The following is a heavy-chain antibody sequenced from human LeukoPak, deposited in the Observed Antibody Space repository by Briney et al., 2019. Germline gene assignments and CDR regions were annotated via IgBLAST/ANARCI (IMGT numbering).Heavy chain of an antibody. CDR1: GFTFDDYG. V-gene: IGHV3-20*04. J-gene: IGHJ2*01. CDR3: ARDAYCSGGNCYSGYFDL. CDR2: INWNGGST. Sequence: GGSLRLSCAASGFTFDDYGMSWVRQAPGKGLEWVSGINWNGGSTGYADSVKGRFTISRDNAKNSLYLQMNSLRAEDTALYYCARDAYCSGGNCYSGYFDLWGRGTLVTVSS. D-gene: IGHD2-15*01.